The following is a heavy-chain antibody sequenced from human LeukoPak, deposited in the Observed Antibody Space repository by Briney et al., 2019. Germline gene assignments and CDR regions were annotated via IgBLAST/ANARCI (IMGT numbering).Heavy chain of an antibody. CDR1: GYSISSGYY. J-gene: IGHJ6*03. CDR3: ARDSIAAAYYYMDV. D-gene: IGHD6-13*01. CDR2: IYHSGST. V-gene: IGHV4-38-2*02. Sequence: SETLSLTCAVSGYSISSGYYWGWIRQPPGKGLEWIGSIYHSGSTYYNPSLKSRVTISVDTSKNHFSLKLSSVTAADTVVYYCARDSIAAAYYYMDVWGKGTTVTVSS.